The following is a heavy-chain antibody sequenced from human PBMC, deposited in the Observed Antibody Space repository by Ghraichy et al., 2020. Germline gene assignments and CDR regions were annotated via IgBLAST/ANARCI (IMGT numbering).Heavy chain of an antibody. CDR1: GGSVSSGSYY. D-gene: IGHD6-19*01. V-gene: IGHV4-61*01. Sequence: SETLSLTCTVSGGSVSSGSYYWSWIRQPPGKELEWIGYIYYSGSTNYNPSLKSRVTISVDTSKNQFSLKLSSVTAADTAVYYCARESIAVAGTFDYWGQGTLVTVSS. J-gene: IGHJ4*02. CDR2: IYYSGST. CDR3: ARESIAVAGTFDY.